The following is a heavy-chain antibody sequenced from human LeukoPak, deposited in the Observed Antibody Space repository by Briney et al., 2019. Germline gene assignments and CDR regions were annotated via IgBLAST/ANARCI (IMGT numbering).Heavy chain of an antibody. CDR3: ARLDYYDSSGYYPYHFDY. CDR1: GGSISSSSYY. Sequence: PSETLSLTCTVSGGSISSSSYYWGWIRQPPGKGLEWIGSIYYSGSTYYNPSLKSRVTISVDTSENQFSLKLSSVTAADTAVYYCARLDYYDSSGYYPYHFDYWGQGTLVTVSS. D-gene: IGHD3-22*01. J-gene: IGHJ4*02. V-gene: IGHV4-39*01. CDR2: IYYSGST.